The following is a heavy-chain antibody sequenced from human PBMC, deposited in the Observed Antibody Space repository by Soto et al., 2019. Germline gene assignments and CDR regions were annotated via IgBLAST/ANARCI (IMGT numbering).Heavy chain of an antibody. D-gene: IGHD5-18*01. CDR2: IWYDGSNK. V-gene: IGHV3-33*01. CDR1: GFTFSSYG. Sequence: QVQLVESGGGVVQPGRSLRLSCAASGFTFSSYGMHWVRQAPGKGLEWVAVIWYDGSNKYYADSVKGRFTISRDNSKNTLYLQMNSLRAEDTAVYYCARDRGRGYSHNFDYWGQGNLVTVSS. J-gene: IGHJ4*02. CDR3: ARDRGRGYSHNFDY.